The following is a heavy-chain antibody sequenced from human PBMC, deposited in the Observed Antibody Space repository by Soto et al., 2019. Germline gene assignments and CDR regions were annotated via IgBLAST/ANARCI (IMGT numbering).Heavy chain of an antibody. J-gene: IGHJ6*02. CDR3: ARETESTDSRLDYYGIDV. Sequence: ASVKVSCKASGYTFTGYYMHWVRQAPGQGLEWMGWINPNSGGTNYAQKFQGRVTMTRDTSISTAYMELSRLRSDDTAVYYCARETESTDSRLDYYGIDVWGQGTTVTVYS. CDR1: GYTFTGYY. CDR2: INPNSGGT. D-gene: IGHD6-25*01. V-gene: IGHV1-2*02.